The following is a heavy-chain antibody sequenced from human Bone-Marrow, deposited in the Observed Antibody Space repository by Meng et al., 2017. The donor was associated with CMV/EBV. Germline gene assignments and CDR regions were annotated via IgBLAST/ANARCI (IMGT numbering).Heavy chain of an antibody. D-gene: IGHD2-2*01. Sequence: GESLKISCAASGFTFSSYGMHWVRQAPGKGLEWVAFIRYDGSNKYYADSVKGRFTISRDNSKNTLYLQMNSLRADDTAVYYCARDRRLINRGYCSSTSCNDAFDIWGQGTMVTVSS. CDR2: IRYDGSNK. V-gene: IGHV3-30*02. J-gene: IGHJ3*02. CDR1: GFTFSSYG. CDR3: ARDRRLINRGYCSSTSCNDAFDI.